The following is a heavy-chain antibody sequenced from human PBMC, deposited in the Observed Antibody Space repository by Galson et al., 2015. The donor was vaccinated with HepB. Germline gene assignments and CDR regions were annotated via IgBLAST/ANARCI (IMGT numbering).Heavy chain of an antibody. CDR3: ARDLGCSSTSCYAGGYYYYGMDV. D-gene: IGHD2-2*01. Sequence: SLRLSCAASGFTFSSYEMNWVRQAPGKGLEWVSYISSSGSTIYYADSVKGRFTISRDNAKNSLYLQMNSLRAEDTAVYYCARDLGCSSTSCYAGGYYYYGMDVWGQGTTVTVSS. CDR2: ISSSGSTI. CDR1: GFTFSSYE. J-gene: IGHJ6*02. V-gene: IGHV3-48*03.